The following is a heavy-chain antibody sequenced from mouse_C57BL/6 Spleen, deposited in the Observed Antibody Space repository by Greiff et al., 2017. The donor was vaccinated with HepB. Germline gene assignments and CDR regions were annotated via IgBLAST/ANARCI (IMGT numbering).Heavy chain of an antibody. CDR2: IDPNSGGT. Sequence: QVQLQQPGAELVKPGASVKLSCKASGYTFTSYWMHWVKQRPGRGLEWIGRIDPNSGGTKYNEKFKSKATLTVDKPSSTAYMQLSSLTSEDSAVYYCETRTAQAGGYAMDYWGQGTSVTVSS. CDR1: GYTFTSYW. D-gene: IGHD3-2*02. J-gene: IGHJ4*01. V-gene: IGHV1-72*01. CDR3: ETRTAQAGGYAMDY.